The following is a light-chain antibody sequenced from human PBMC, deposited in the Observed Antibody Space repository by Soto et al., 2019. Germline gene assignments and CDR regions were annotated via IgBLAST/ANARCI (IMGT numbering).Light chain of an antibody. Sequence: DIVMTQSPLSLPVTALEPASISCXCSQSLLHSNGYNYLDWYLQKPGQSPQLLIYLGSNRASGVPDRFSGSGSGTDFTLKISRVEAEDVGVYYCMQPLQSWTFGQGTKVDIK. CDR2: LGS. CDR1: QSLLHSNGYNY. V-gene: IGKV2-28*01. CDR3: MQPLQSWT. J-gene: IGKJ1*01.